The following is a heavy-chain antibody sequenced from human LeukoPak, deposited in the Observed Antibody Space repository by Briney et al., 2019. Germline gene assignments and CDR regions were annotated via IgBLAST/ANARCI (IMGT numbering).Heavy chain of an antibody. V-gene: IGHV4-38-2*02. CDR2: IYHSGST. CDR3: ARDDSSGWSGGAGFDY. D-gene: IGHD6-19*01. J-gene: IGHJ4*02. Sequence: SETLSLTCTVSGYSISSGYYWGWIRQPPGKGLEWIGSIYHSGSTYYNPSLKSRVTISVDTSKNQFSPKLSSVTAADTAVYYCARDDSSGWSGGAGFDYWGQGTLVTVSS. CDR1: GYSISSGYY.